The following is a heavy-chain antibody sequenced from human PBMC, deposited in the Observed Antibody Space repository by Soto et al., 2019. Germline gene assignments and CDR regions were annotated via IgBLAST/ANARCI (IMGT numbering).Heavy chain of an antibody. V-gene: IGHV5-51*01. J-gene: IGHJ4*02. CDR3: ARHHIAVAGTRYFDY. CDR2: IYPGDSDT. Sequence: PGESLKISCNGSGYSFTIYWIGWVRQMPGKGLEWMGIIYPGDSDTRYSPSFQGQVTISADKSISTAYLQWSSLKASDTAMYYCARHHIAVAGTRYFDYWGQGTLVTVSS. D-gene: IGHD6-19*01. CDR1: GYSFTIYW.